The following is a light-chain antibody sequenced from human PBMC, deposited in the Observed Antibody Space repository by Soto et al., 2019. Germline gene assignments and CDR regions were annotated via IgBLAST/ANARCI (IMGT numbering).Light chain of an antibody. CDR1: QSISSY. Sequence: DIQMTQSPSSLSASVGDRVTITCRASQSISSYLNWYQQKPGKAPKLLIYAASSLQSGVPSRFSGSGSVTDFTLTISSLQPEEFATYYCQQSYSTPRVTVGPGTKVDIK. V-gene: IGKV1-39*01. CDR2: AAS. J-gene: IGKJ3*01. CDR3: QQSYSTPRVT.